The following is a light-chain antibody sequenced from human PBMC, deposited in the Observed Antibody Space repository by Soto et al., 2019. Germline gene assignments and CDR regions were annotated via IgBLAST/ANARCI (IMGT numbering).Light chain of an antibody. V-gene: IGKV3-11*01. CDR3: QQRSNLPPIT. CDR2: DAS. J-gene: IGKJ5*01. Sequence: EVAVSQPPATLSVTPGGRARLSCRASRSVSSNLAWYQQKPGQAPRLLIYDASTRASGIPARFSGSGSGTDFTLTIRSLEPEDFAVYYCQQRSNLPPITFGQGTRLEI. CDR1: RSVSSN.